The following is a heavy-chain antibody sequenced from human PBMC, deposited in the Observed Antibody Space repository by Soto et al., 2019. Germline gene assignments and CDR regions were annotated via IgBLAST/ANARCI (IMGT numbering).Heavy chain of an antibody. D-gene: IGHD3-10*01. V-gene: IGHV3-48*01. Sequence: GGSLRLSCAASGFTFSSYSMNWVRQAPGKGLEWVSYISSSSSTIYYADSVKGRFTISRDNAKNSLYLQMNSLRAEDTAVYYCARDQFLTYAFGDPHFDYWGQGTLVTVSS. CDR2: ISSSSSTI. CDR3: ARDQFLTYAFGDPHFDY. CDR1: GFTFSSYS. J-gene: IGHJ4*02.